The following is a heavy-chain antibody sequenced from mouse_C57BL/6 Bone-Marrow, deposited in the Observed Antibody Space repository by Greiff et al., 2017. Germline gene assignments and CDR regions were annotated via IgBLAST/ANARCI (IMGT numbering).Heavy chain of an antibody. CDR2: INSDGGSA. CDR1: EYEFPSHD. J-gene: IGHJ4*01. CDR3: ARHDDADAMDY. D-gene: IGHD2-3*01. V-gene: IGHV5-2*01. Sequence: DVMLVESGGGLVQPGESLKLSCESNEYEFPSHDMPWVRQTPEKRLELVAAINSDGGSAYYPDTMERRFIIYRDNTKKTLYLQMSSLRSEVTALYYCARHDDADAMDYWGQGTSVTVSS.